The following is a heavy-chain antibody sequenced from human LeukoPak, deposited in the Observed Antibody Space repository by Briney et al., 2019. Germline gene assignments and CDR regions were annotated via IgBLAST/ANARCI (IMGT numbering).Heavy chain of an antibody. D-gene: IGHD7-27*01. Sequence: GGSLRLSCAASGFTFSSYGMHWVRQAPGKGLEWVAVISYDGSNKYYADSVKGRFTISRDNSKNTLHLQMNSLRAEDTAVYYCAKDWGQNWGSDYWGQGTLVTVSS. V-gene: IGHV3-30*18. J-gene: IGHJ4*02. CDR2: ISYDGSNK. CDR1: GFTFSSYG. CDR3: AKDWGQNWGSDY.